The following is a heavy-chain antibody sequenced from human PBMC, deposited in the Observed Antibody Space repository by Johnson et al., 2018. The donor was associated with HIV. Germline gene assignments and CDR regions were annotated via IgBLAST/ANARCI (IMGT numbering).Heavy chain of an antibody. Sequence: VQLVESGGGLVKPGGSLRLSCAASGFTFSSYAMSWVRQAPGKGLEWVSAISGSGGSTYYADSVKGRFTISRDNSRNTLYLQMNSLRAEETAVYYCAKDCVGVWWSRAFDIWGQGTMVTVSS. CDR3: AKDCVGVWWSRAFDI. V-gene: IGHV3-23*04. J-gene: IGHJ3*02. D-gene: IGHD2-21*01. CDR1: GFTFSSYA. CDR2: ISGSGGST.